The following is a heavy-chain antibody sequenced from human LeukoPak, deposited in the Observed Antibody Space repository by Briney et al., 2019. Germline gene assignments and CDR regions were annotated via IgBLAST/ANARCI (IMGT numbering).Heavy chain of an antibody. CDR3: ARWDRATAATFDY. V-gene: IGHV1-18*01. CDR1: GYTFTNYG. Sequence: ASVKVSCRASGYTFTNYGFNWVRQAPGQGLEWMGWISAYNGKTNYAQKFQGRVTMTTDTATGTAYMELRSLRSDDTAVYYCARWDRATAATFDYWGQGTLVTVSP. CDR2: ISAYNGKT. J-gene: IGHJ4*02. D-gene: IGHD6-13*01.